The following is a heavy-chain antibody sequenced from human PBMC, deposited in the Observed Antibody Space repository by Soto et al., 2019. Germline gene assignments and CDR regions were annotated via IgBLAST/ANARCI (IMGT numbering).Heavy chain of an antibody. CDR1: GFTFSSYA. CDR2: ISGSGGST. J-gene: IGHJ4*02. V-gene: IGHV3-23*01. CDR3: EKMGPGIAVAGTSFEY. D-gene: IGHD6-19*01. Sequence: EVPLLESGGGLVQPGGSLRLSCAASGFTFSSYAMSWVRQAPGKGLEWVSAISGSGGSTYYADSVKGRFTISRDNSKNTLYMQMNSLRAEDTAVYYCEKMGPGIAVAGTSFEYWGQGTLVTVSS.